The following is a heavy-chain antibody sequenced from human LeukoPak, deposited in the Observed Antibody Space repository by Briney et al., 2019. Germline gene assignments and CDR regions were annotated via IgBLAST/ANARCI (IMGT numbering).Heavy chain of an antibody. Sequence: GGSLRLSCVASGFIFSSYSMNWVRQAPGKGLEWVWYITSSGNTIYYADSVKGRFIISRDNAKNSLYLQMNSLRAEDTAVYYCARANYYDISGYDYWGQGTLVTVSS. CDR1: GFIFSSYS. J-gene: IGHJ4*02. D-gene: IGHD3-22*01. V-gene: IGHV3-48*04. CDR3: ARANYYDISGYDY. CDR2: ITSSGNTI.